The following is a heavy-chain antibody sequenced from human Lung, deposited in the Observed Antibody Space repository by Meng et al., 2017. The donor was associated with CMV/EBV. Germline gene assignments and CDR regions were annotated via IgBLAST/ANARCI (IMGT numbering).Heavy chain of an antibody. CDR2: VHSSGST. V-gene: IGHV4-39*07. Sequence: QLQLQESGPGLVKPSETLSLICTVSGGSISTSGSYWGWVRRPPGKGLEWIGSVHSSGSTFYIPSLKSRLTISLDTSKNQFSLKLNSVTAADTAVYYCAKEGRFLEGLFFDSWGQGILVTVSS. CDR1: GGSISTSGSY. J-gene: IGHJ4*02. D-gene: IGHD3-3*01. CDR3: AKEGRFLEGLFFDS.